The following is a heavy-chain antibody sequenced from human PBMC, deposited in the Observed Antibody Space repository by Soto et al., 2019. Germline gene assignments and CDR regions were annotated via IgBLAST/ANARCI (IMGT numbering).Heavy chain of an antibody. V-gene: IGHV1-69*06. CDR2: IIHLFDTK. CDR3: ALGRNGHYGDYVPFDY. D-gene: IGHD4-17*01. J-gene: IGHJ4*02. CDR1: GNTFIRYS. Sequence: SVKVSCNAAGNTFIRYSITWGRQAPGQRLEWMGGIIHLFDTKNYAQQSQRSDTTTADKYTGTAYKQQNSLRSEDTAIMYCALGRNGHYGDYVPFDYWGQGTLVTVSS.